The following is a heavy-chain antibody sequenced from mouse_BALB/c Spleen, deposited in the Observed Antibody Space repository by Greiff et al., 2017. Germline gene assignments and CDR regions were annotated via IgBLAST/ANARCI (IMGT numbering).Heavy chain of an antibody. V-gene: IGHV5-17*02. CDR1: GFTFSSLG. CDR3: ATTGSSYAMDY. D-gene: IGHD2-12*01. J-gene: IGHJ4*01. Sequence: EVMLVESGGGLVQPGGSRKLSCAASGFTFSSLGMHWVRQAPEKGLEWVAYISSGSSTIYYADTVKGRFTISRDNPKNTLFLQMTSLRSEDTAMYYCATTGSSYAMDYWGQGTSVTVSS. CDR2: ISSGSSTI.